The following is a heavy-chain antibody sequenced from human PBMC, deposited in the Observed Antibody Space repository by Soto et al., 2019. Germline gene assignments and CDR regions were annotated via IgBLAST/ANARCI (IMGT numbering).Heavy chain of an antibody. CDR2: INWNNGGP. V-gene: IGHV1-2*02. CDR1: GYTFTAYF. J-gene: IGHJ4*01. D-gene: IGHD3-10*01. Sequence: ASVKVSCKASGYTFTAYFMHWVRQAPGQGLEWMGKINWNNGGPNYARNFQGRVTMTRDTSISTAYMEMSSLRSDDTSVYFCFILRVNNGPNFDYWGQGTLVTVSS. CDR3: FILRVNNGPNFDY.